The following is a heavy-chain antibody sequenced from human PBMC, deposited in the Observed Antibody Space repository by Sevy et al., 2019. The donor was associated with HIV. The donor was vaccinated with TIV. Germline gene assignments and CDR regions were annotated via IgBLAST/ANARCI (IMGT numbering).Heavy chain of an antibody. CDR3: AREAGYSTNWAPGNY. Sequence: GGSLRLSCAASGFTFRSHAMHWVRQAPGKGLEWVAVISFNGNTQYYAHSVKGRFTISRDNSKNTLFLQMNSLRSEDTAMYYCAREAGYSTNWAPGNYWGQGTLVTVSS. CDR2: ISFNGNTQ. V-gene: IGHV3-30-3*01. D-gene: IGHD2-8*01. CDR1: GFTFRSHA. J-gene: IGHJ4*02.